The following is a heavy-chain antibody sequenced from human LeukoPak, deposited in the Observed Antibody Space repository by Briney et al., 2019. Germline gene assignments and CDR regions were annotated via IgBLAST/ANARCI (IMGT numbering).Heavy chain of an antibody. CDR3: AQPAEGAFDI. CDR2: IIPIFGTA. J-gene: IGHJ3*02. CDR1: GGTFSSYA. V-gene: IGHV1-69*13. Sequence: SVRVSCKASGGTFSSYAISWVRQAPGQGLEWMGGIIPIFGTANYAQKFQGRVTITADESTSTAYMELSSLRSEDTAVYYCAQPAEGAFDIWGQGTMVTVSS. D-gene: IGHD2-2*01.